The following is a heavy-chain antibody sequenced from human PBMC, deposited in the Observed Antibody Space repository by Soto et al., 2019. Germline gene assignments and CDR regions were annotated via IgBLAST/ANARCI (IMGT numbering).Heavy chain of an antibody. CDR1: GFTFDDHA. V-gene: IGHV3-9*01. J-gene: IGHJ4*02. Sequence: GGSLRLSCAASGFTFDDHAMHWVRQAPGKGLEWVSGLSWNSGSIGYAVSVKGRFTISRDNAKNSLYLQMNSLRAEDTALYYCAKLTRGGISRSDYWGQGTLVTVSS. D-gene: IGHD2-15*01. CDR2: LSWNSGSI. CDR3: AKLTRGGISRSDY.